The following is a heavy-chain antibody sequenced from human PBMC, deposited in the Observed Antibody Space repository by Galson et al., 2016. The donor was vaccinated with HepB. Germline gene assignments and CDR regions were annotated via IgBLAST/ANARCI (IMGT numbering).Heavy chain of an antibody. D-gene: IGHD1-1*01. Sequence: SLRLSCAASGFTFSSYSMNWVRQAPGKGLEWVSYISRDSSSIYYADSVKGRFTISRDNAKNTLYLQMNSLRDEDTAVYYCASALGVHDYYGMDVWGQGTTVTVSS. V-gene: IGHV3-48*02. CDR2: ISRDSSSI. CDR1: GFTFSSYS. J-gene: IGHJ6*02. CDR3: ASALGVHDYYGMDV.